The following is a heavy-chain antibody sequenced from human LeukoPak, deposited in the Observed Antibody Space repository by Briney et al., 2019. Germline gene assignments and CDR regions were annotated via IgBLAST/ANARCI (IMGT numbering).Heavy chain of an antibody. CDR3: ARGGESDY. Sequence: SETLSLTCTVSGGSISSHYWSWIRQPPGKGLEWIGYIYHSGSTKYNPSLKSRVIISVDTSKNQFSLKLSSVTAADTAVYYCARGGESDYWGQGTLVTVSS. V-gene: IGHV4-59*11. CDR2: IYHSGST. D-gene: IGHD3-10*01. CDR1: GGSISSHY. J-gene: IGHJ4*02.